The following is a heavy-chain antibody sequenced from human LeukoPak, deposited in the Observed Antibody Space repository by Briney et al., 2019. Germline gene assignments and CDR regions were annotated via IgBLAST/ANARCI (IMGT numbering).Heavy chain of an antibody. CDR3: ARGPLIAAAGTW. CDR2: INQDGTEK. V-gene: IGHV3-7*05. CDR1: GVTFSSNW. Sequence: SGGSLRLSCAASGVTFSSNWMSWGRQAQGEGLEWVAKINQDGTEKAYVDSVRGRSTISRDNAKNSLFLQMNSLRAEDTAVYYCARGPLIAAAGTWWGQGTLVTVSS. J-gene: IGHJ4*02. D-gene: IGHD6-13*01.